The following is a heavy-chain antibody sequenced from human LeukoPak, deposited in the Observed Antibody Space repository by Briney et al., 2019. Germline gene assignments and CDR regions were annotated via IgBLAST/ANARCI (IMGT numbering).Heavy chain of an antibody. CDR3: ARGTRIVVVPAAMPDNAFDI. J-gene: IGHJ3*02. V-gene: IGHV4-34*01. CDR1: GGSFSGYY. Sequence: SETLSLTCAVSGGSFSGYYWSWIRQPPGKGLESIGEINHSGSTNYNPSPKSRVTISVDTSKNQFSLKLSSVTAADTAVYYCARGTRIVVVPAAMPDNAFDIWGQGTMVTVSS. CDR2: INHSGST. D-gene: IGHD2-2*01.